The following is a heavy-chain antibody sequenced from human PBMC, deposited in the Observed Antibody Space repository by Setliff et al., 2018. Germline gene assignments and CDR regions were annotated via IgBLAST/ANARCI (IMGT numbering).Heavy chain of an antibody. D-gene: IGHD3-16*01. CDR2: IFYSGRT. CDR3: VRLPNYVWGSPVDY. Sequence: PSETLSLTCTVSGASITNINYYWGLIRQPPGKGLEWIGSIFYSGRTFYNPSLKSRVTISVDTSKNQFSLTLSSVTAADTAVYYCVRLPNYVWGSPVDYWGQGTLVTSPQ. J-gene: IGHJ4*02. V-gene: IGHV4-39*01. CDR1: GASITNINYY.